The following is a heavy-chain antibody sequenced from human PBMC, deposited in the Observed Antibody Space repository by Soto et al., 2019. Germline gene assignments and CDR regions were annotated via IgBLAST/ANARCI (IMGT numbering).Heavy chain of an antibody. V-gene: IGHV4-31*03. D-gene: IGHD1-1*01. CDR2: INHRGSL. CDR3: ARELPQRQGRNMDV. CDR1: GGSSASGAQY. Sequence: SETLSLACTVAGGSSASGAQYWTWIRHRPGEGLEWFGYINHRGSLYYNPSLKSRVSMSVDTSKSKFSLNLSSVTAADTAVYYCARELPQRQGRNMDVWGQGTTVT. J-gene: IGHJ6*02.